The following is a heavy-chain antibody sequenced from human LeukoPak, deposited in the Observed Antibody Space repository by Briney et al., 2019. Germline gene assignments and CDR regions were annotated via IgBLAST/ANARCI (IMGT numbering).Heavy chain of an antibody. J-gene: IGHJ4*02. V-gene: IGHV1-18*01. CDR1: GYTFTSYG. CDR2: ISAYNGNT. CDR3: ARVVAVAGTADY. D-gene: IGHD6-19*01. Sequence: ASVKVSCKASGYTFTSYGISWVRQAPGQGLEWMGWISAYNGNTNYAQELQGRVTMTTDTSTSTAYMELRSLRSDDTAVYYCARVVAVAGTADYWGQGTLVIVSS.